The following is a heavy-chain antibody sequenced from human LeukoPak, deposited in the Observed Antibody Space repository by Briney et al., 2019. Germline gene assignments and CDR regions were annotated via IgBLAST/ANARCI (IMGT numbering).Heavy chain of an antibody. D-gene: IGHD1-26*01. J-gene: IGHJ4*02. V-gene: IGHV3-30*02. Sequence: GGSLRLSCTASGFTFSSYGMHWVRQAPAKGLEWLAFIRYDETKTFYGDSVKGRFTISRDNSKNTLYLQMNSLRAEDTAVYYCAKSHLPNSYSGTYYCDYWGQGTQVTVSS. CDR1: GFTFSSYG. CDR3: AKSHLPNSYSGTYYCDY. CDR2: IRYDETKT.